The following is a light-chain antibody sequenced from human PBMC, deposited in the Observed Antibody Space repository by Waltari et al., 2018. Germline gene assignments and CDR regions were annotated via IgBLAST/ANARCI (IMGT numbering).Light chain of an antibody. CDR1: QSVLYSSNNKNY. V-gene: IGKV4-1*01. Sequence: DIVMTQSPDSLAVSVGERATINCKSSQSVLYSSNNKNYLAWYKQKPGQPPKMLIYWASTRESGVPDRFSGSGSGTDFTLTISSLQAEDVAVYYCQQYYSTPPRTFGQGTKVEIK. CDR2: WAS. CDR3: QQYYSTPPRT. J-gene: IGKJ1*01.